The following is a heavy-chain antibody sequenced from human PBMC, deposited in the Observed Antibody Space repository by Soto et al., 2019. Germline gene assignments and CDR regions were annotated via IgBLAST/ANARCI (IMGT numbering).Heavy chain of an antibody. D-gene: IGHD1-26*01. CDR2: ISTYNGNT. V-gene: IGHV1-18*04. CDR1: GYTFTSYG. Sequence: QVQLVQSGAEVKKPGASVKVSCKASGYTFTSYGISWVRQAPGQALEWMGWISTYNGNTNYAQKFQGRVAMTTDTSPTTAYMELRSLRSDDTAVYYCARDEASGSYDLDYWGQGTLVTVSS. CDR3: ARDEASGSYDLDY. J-gene: IGHJ4*02.